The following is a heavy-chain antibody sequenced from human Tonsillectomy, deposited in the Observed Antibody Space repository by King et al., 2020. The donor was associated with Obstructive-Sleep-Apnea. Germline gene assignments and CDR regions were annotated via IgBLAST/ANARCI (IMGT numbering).Heavy chain of an antibody. V-gene: IGHV4-59*08. J-gene: IGHJ4*02. Sequence: VQLQESGPGLVKPSETLSLTCTVSGGSISSYYWSWIRQPPGKGLEWIGYIYYSGSTNYNPSLKSRVTISVDTSKNQFSLTLSLVTAEDTAVYYCASLSVLRAAVFHYGDQGTLVTVSS. D-gene: IGHD2-8*01. CDR1: GGSISSYY. CDR3: ASLSVLRAAVFHY. CDR2: IYYSGST.